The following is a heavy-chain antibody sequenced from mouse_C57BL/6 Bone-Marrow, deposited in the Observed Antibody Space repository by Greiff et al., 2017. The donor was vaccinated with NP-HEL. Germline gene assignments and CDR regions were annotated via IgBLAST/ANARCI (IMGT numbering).Heavy chain of an antibody. Sequence: QVQLKQPGAELVMPGASVKLSCKASGYTFTSYWMHWVKQRPGQGLEWIGEIDPSDSYTNYNQKFKGKSTLTVDKSSSTAYMQLSSLTSEDSAVYYCARKNYSNYAWFAYWGQGTLVTVSA. D-gene: IGHD2-5*01. V-gene: IGHV1-69*01. CDR1: GYTFTSYW. J-gene: IGHJ3*01. CDR2: IDPSDSYT. CDR3: ARKNYSNYAWFAY.